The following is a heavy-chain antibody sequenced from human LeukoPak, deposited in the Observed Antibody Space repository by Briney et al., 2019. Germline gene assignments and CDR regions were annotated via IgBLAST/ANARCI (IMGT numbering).Heavy chain of an antibody. CDR3: ARDVVRGVIVGWFDP. CDR1: GGSISSYY. J-gene: IGHJ5*02. CDR2: IYYSGST. V-gene: IGHV4-59*01. D-gene: IGHD3-10*01. Sequence: PSETLSLTCTVSGGSISSYYWSWIRQPPGKGLEWIGYIYYSGSTNYNPSLKSRVTISVDTSKNQFSLKLSSVTAADTAVYYCARDVVRGVIVGWFDPWGQGTLVTVSS.